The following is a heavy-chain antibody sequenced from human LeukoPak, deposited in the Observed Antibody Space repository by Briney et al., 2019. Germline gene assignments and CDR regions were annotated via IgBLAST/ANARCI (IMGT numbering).Heavy chain of an antibody. D-gene: IGHD3-10*01. Sequence: SETLSLTCTVSGGSISSGGYYWSWIRQHPGKGLEWIGYIYYSGSTYYNPSLKSRVTISVDTSKNQFSLKLSSVTAADTAVYYCAREAYYYGSGSYYNGLDYWGQGTLVTVSS. V-gene: IGHV4-30-4*08. CDR3: AREAYYYGSGSYYNGLDY. J-gene: IGHJ4*02. CDR1: GGSISSGGYY. CDR2: IYYSGST.